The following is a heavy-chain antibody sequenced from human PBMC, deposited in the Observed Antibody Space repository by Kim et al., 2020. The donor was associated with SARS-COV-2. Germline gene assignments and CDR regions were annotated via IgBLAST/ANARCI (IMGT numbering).Heavy chain of an antibody. D-gene: IGHD2-21*01. CDR2: ISAYNGNT. V-gene: IGHV1-18*01. CDR3: ARHPARIVVETRGAFDI. CDR1: GYTFTSYG. Sequence: ASVKVSCKASGYTFTSYGISWVRQAPGQGLEWMGWISAYNGNTNYAQKLQGRVTMTTDTSTSTAYMELRSLRSDDTAVYYCARHPARIVVETRGAFDIWGQGTMVTVSS. J-gene: IGHJ3*02.